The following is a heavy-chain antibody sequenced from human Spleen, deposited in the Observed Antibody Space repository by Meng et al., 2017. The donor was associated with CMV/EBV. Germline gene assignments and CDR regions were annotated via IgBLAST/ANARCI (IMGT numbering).Heavy chain of an antibody. CDR3: AERSGDVSGLGAVDV. J-gene: IGHJ3*01. CDR2: VYHSGST. V-gene: IGHV4-39*06. CDR1: GGSVNRGSHY. D-gene: IGHD3/OR15-3a*01. Sequence: GSLRLSCTVSGGSVNRGSHYWSWIRQPPGKGLEWIGSVYHSGSTYYSPSLQCRVTISIETSKIQFTLNLTSVTAADTAIYSCAERSGDVSGLGAVDVWGQGTMVTVSS.